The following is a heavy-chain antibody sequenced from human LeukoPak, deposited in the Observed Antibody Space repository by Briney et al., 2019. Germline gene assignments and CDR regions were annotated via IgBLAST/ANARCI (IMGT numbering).Heavy chain of an antibody. CDR1: GYTFTSYG. Sequence: ASVKVSCKASGYTFTSYGISWVRQAPGQGLEWMGWISAYNGNTNYAQKLQGRVTMTTDTSTSTAYMELRSLRSDGTAVYYCARDSTWFGEYLLDYWGQGTLVTVSS. CDR3: ARDSTWFGEYLLDY. V-gene: IGHV1-18*01. CDR2: ISAYNGNT. D-gene: IGHD3-10*01. J-gene: IGHJ4*02.